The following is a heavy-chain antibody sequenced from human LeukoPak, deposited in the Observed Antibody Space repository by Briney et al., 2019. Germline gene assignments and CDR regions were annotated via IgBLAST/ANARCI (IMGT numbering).Heavy chain of an antibody. CDR2: IYYSGST. V-gene: IGHV4-30-4*01. CDR3: ARAHGSDAFDI. J-gene: IGHJ3*02. Sequence: SETLSLTCTVSGGSISSGDYYWRWIRQPPGTGLEWIGYIYYSGSTYYNPSLKRRVTISVDTSKNQFSLKLSSVTAADTAVYYCARAHGSDAFDIWGQGTMVTVSS. CDR1: GGSISSGDYY.